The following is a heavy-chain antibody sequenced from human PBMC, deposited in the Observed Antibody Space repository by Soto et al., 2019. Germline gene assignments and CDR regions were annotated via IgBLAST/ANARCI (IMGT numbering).Heavy chain of an antibody. CDR2: FYYSGSA. V-gene: IGHV4-39*01. Sequence: NPSETLSLTCTVSGGSIRTSVYYWGWIRQPPGRGLEWMANFYYSGSAYYNPSLKSRVSTSVDTSKNQFSLKLRSVTAADTAVYYCARQGSRAFDIWGQGTMVT. D-gene: IGHD2-15*01. CDR1: GGSIRTSVYY. J-gene: IGHJ3*02. CDR3: ARQGSRAFDI.